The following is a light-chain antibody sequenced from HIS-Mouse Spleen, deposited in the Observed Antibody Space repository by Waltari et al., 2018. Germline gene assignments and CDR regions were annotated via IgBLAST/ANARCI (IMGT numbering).Light chain of an antibody. V-gene: IGLV2-14*03. J-gene: IGLJ2*01. CDR3: SSYTSSSTEV. CDR2: DVS. CDR1: SSDVGGYNY. Sequence: QSALTQPASVSGSPGQSITISCPGTSSDVGGYNYVPWYQPHPGKAPKLMIYDVSNRPSGVSNRFSGSKSGNTASLTISGLQAEDEADYYCSSYTSSSTEVFGGGTKLTVL.